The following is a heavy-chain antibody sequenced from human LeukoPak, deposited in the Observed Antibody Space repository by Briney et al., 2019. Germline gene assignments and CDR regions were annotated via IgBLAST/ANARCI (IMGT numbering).Heavy chain of an antibody. CDR2: ISGSGGST. Sequence: GGSLRLSCAASGFTFSSYAMSWVRQAPGKGLEWVSAISGSGGSTYYADSVKGRFTISRDNSKNTLYLQMNSLRAEGTAFYYCARNKGWEMPAELDSWGQGTLVTVSS. D-gene: IGHD1-26*01. CDR3: ARNKGWEMPAELDS. CDR1: GFTFSSYA. V-gene: IGHV3-23*01. J-gene: IGHJ4*02.